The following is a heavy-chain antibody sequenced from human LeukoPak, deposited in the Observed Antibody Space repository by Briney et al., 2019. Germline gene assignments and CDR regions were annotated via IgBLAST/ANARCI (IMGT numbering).Heavy chain of an antibody. CDR3: ARASGYSGYDYPYYYMDV. CDR2: IYPDDSDT. V-gene: IGHV5-51*01. CDR1: GYRFSTSW. D-gene: IGHD5-12*01. J-gene: IGHJ6*03. Sequence: GESLKISCQGSGYRFSTSWIAWVRPMPGKGLEWMGIIYPDDSDTRYSPSFQGQVTISADKSISTAYLQWSSLKASDTAMYYCARASGYSGYDYPYYYMDVWGKGTTVTISS.